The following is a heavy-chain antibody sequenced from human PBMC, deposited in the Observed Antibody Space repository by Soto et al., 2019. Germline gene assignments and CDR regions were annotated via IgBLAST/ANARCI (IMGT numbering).Heavy chain of an antibody. CDR3: AEPFDY. CDR1: GFTFSRYG. V-gene: IGHV3-30*03. Sequence: PGGSLRLSCAASGFTFSRYGMHWVRQAPGKGLEWVAVISYDGSDKYYADSVKGRFTISRDNSKNTLYLQMNSLRAEDTAVYYCAEPFDYWGQGTLVTVSS. CDR2: ISYDGSDK. J-gene: IGHJ4*02.